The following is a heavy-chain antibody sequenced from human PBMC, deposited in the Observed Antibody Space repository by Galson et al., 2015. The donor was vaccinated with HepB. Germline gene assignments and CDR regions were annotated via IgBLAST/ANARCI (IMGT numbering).Heavy chain of an antibody. Sequence: SVKVSCKASGYTFTSNGISWVRQAPGQGLEWMGWISGYNGNTNYAQKFQDRFTMTTDTSTSTAYMELRDLRSDDTALYYCARYLQRYEDDSWGQGTLVTVSS. CDR1: GYTFTSNG. J-gene: IGHJ4*02. CDR3: ARYLQRYEDDS. V-gene: IGHV1-18*01. CDR2: ISGYNGNT. D-gene: IGHD3-9*01.